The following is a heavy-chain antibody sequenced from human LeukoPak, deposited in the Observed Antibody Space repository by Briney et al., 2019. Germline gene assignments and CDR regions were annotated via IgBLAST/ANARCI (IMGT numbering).Heavy chain of an antibody. CDR3: AXEVXATIFNYYYMDV. J-gene: IGHJ6*03. V-gene: IGHV4-38-2*02. CDR1: GYSISSGYY. CDR2: IYHSGST. D-gene: IGHD5-12*01. Sequence: SETLXXTCTVSGYSISSGYYWGWIRQPPGQGLEWIGSIYHSGSTYYNPSLKSRVTISVDTSKNQFSLKLSSVTAAETAVYYXAXEVXATIFNYYYMDVWGKGTTVTVSS.